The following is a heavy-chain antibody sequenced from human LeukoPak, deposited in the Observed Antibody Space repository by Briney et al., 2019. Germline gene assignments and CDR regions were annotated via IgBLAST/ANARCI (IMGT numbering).Heavy chain of an antibody. D-gene: IGHD2-15*01. V-gene: IGHV3-21*01. CDR1: GFTFSSYS. Sequence: GGSLRLSCAASGFTFSSYSMNWVRQAPGKGLEWVSSIGSSSSYIYYADSVKGRFTISRDNARNSLYLQMNSLRAEDTAVYYCARDGLAAATLHWCFDLWGRGTLVTVSS. CDR2: IGSSSSYI. J-gene: IGHJ2*01. CDR3: ARDGLAAATLHWCFDL.